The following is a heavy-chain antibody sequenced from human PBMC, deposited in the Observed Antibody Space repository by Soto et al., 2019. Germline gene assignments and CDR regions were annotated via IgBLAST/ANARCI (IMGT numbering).Heavy chain of an antibody. V-gene: IGHV3-53*01. D-gene: IGHD2-15*01. J-gene: IGHJ6*02. CDR2: IYSGCST. CDR3: ARDLGYCSGGSCYYYYRMDV. CDR1: GFTVSSNY. Sequence: GGSLRLSCAASGFTVSSNYMSWVRQAPGKGLEWVSVIYSGCSTYYADSVKGRFTISRDNSKNTLYLQMNSLRAEDTAVYYCARDLGYCSGGSCYYYYRMDVWGQGTTVTVSS.